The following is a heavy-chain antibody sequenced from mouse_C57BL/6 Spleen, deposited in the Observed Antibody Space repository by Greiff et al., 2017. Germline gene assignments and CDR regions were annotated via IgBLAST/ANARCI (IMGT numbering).Heavy chain of an antibody. CDR1: GYTFTSYW. CDR2: IDPSDSDT. V-gene: IGHV1-52*01. Sequence: QVQLQQPGAELVRPGSSVKLSCKASGYTFTSYWMHWVKQRPIQGLEWIGNIDPSDSDTPYNQKFKDKATLTVDKSSSTAYMPLSSLTSEDSAVDYWARGDTTDFYYWGQGTTLTVSS. CDR3: ARGDTTDFYY. D-gene: IGHD1-1*01. J-gene: IGHJ2*01.